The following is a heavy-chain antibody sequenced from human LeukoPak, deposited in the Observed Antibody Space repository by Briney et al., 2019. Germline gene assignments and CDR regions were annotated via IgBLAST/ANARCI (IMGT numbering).Heavy chain of an antibody. CDR1: GGSINSADYY. D-gene: IGHD5-24*01. Sequence: SQTLSLTCTVSGGSINSADYYWSWIRQHPGKGLEWIGYIYYSGSRYYNPFLKSRVSISIDTSTNQFSLNLSSVTAADTAVYYCARDLGGDGFNLRNWFDPWGQGTLVTVSS. J-gene: IGHJ5*02. V-gene: IGHV4-31*03. CDR3: ARDLGGDGFNLRNWFDP. CDR2: IYYSGSR.